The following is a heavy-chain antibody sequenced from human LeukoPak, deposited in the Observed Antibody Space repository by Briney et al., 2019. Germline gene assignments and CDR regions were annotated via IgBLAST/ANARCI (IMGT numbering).Heavy chain of an antibody. CDR3: TTIDYTFDS. CDR2: IKSKNDGGTT. V-gene: IGHV3-15*01. D-gene: IGHD4-11*01. Sequence: GGSLRPSCAASGFTFSDAWMSWVRQAPGKGLEWVGRIKSKNDGGTTDYSAPVKGRFTISRDDSKNTLFLQMNSLKIEDTAMYYCTTIDYTFDSWGQGTLLTVSS. J-gene: IGHJ4*02. CDR1: GFTFSDAW.